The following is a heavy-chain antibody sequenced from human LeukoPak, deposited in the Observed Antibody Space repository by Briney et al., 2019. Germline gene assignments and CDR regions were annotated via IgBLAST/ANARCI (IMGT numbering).Heavy chain of an antibody. CDR3: ARDMGITPLKVAFDI. D-gene: IGHD4-23*01. CDR2: ISAYNGNT. CDR1: GYTFTSYG. V-gene: IGHV1-18*01. Sequence: GASVKVSCKASGYTFTSYGISWVRQAPGQGLEWMGWISAYNGNTNYAQKLQGRVTMTTDTSTSTAYMELRSLRSDDTAVYYCARDMGITPLKVAFDIWGQGTMVTVSS. J-gene: IGHJ3*02.